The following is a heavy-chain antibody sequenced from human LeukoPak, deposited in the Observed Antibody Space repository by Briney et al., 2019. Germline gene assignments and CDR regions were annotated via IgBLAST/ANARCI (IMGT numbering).Heavy chain of an antibody. D-gene: IGHD3-10*01. V-gene: IGHV3-23*01. CDR3: ARGRILLWFGEIFDY. Sequence: GGSLRLSCAASGFTFRSYAMSWVRQAAGKGLEWVSGISGSGSSTYYTDSVKGRFTISRDNSKNTLYLQMNSLRAEDTAVYFCARGRILLWFGEIFDYWGQGTLVTVSS. CDR1: GFTFRSYA. J-gene: IGHJ4*02. CDR2: ISGSGSST.